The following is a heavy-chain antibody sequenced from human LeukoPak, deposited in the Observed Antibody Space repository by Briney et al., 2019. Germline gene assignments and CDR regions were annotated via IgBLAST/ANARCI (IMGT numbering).Heavy chain of an antibody. CDR2: INWNGGST. CDR3: ARAHDSSGTDAFDI. Sequence: PGRSLRLSCAASGFTFDDYGMSWVRQAPGKGLEWVSGINWNGGSTGYADSVKGRFTISRDNAKNSLYLQMNSLRAEDTALYYCARAHDSSGTDAFDIWGQGTMVTVSS. D-gene: IGHD3-22*01. CDR1: GFTFDDYG. J-gene: IGHJ3*02. V-gene: IGHV3-20*04.